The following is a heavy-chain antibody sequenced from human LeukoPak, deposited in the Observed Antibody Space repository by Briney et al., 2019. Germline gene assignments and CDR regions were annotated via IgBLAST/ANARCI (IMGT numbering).Heavy chain of an antibody. CDR1: GGSISSYY. V-gene: IGHV4-59*01. CDR2: IYYSGST. D-gene: IGHD3-10*01. Sequence: SETLSLTCTVSGGSISSYYWSWIRQPPGKGLEWIGYIYYSGSTNYNPSLKSRVTISVDTSKNQFSLKLSSVTAADTAVYYCARDRFGEGGGDYWGQGTLVTVSS. J-gene: IGHJ4*02. CDR3: ARDRFGEGGGDY.